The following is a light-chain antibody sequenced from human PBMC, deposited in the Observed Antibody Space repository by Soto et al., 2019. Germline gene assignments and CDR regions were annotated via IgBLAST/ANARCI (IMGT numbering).Light chain of an antibody. Sequence: AIQLTQSPSSLSSSVGDSVTITCRASQSISSSLAWYQQKPGNAPKLLIYDASSLQAGVPSRFSGSGSGTDFTLTISSLQPDDFATYYCQHYNSYSEAFGQGTKVELK. V-gene: IGKV1-13*02. J-gene: IGKJ1*01. CDR1: QSISSS. CDR3: QHYNSYSEA. CDR2: DAS.